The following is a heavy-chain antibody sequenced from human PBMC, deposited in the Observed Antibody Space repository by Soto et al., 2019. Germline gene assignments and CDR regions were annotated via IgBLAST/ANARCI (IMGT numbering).Heavy chain of an antibody. CDR3: AKAVLRLEELSKRGPYDY. CDR2: ISSSSSYT. CDR1: GFTFSTYS. V-gene: IGHV3-21*04. D-gene: IGHD3-16*02. Sequence: PGGSLRLSCAASGFTFSTYSMNWVRQAPGKGLEWVSSISSSSSYTYYADSVKGRFTISRDNSKNTLYLQMNSLTADDTAVYYCAKAVLRLEELSKRGPYDYWGQGSLVTVSS. J-gene: IGHJ4*02.